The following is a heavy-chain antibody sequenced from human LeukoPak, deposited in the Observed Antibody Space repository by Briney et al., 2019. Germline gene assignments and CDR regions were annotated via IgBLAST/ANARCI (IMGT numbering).Heavy chain of an antibody. Sequence: GGSLRLSCAASGFTVSSNYMSWVRQAPGKGLEWVSVIYSGGSTYYADSVRGRFTISRDNSKNTLYLQMNSLRAEDTAVYYCATGSSPYYYYYGMDVWGQGTTVTVSS. CDR2: IYSGGST. J-gene: IGHJ6*02. CDR3: ATGSSPYYYYYGMDV. V-gene: IGHV3-66*02. D-gene: IGHD6-13*01. CDR1: GFTVSSNY.